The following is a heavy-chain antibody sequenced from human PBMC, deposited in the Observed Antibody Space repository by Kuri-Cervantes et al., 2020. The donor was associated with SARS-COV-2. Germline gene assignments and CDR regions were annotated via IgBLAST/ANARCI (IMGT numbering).Heavy chain of an antibody. V-gene: IGHV5-51*01. J-gene: IGHJ3*02. Sequence: GESLKISCKGSGYSFTSYWIGWVRQMPGKGLEWMGIIYPGDSDTRYSPSFQGQVTISADKSISTAYLQWSSLKASDTAMYCCARHPKRVVVTSPDAFDIWGQGTMVTVSS. D-gene: IGHD2-21*02. CDR2: IYPGDSDT. CDR3: ARHPKRVVVTSPDAFDI. CDR1: GYSFTSYW.